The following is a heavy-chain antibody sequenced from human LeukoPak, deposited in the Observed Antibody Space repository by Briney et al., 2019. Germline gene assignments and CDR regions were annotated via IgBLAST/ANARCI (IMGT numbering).Heavy chain of an antibody. V-gene: IGHV3-49*03. CDR2: IRSKAHDGTI. Sequence: GGSLRLSCTASGFTFGDYGMSWFRQAPGKGPEWVSFIRSKAHDGTIEYAASVKGRFTISRDDSKSIAYLQMNSLKTEDTAVYYCTRNPYYDFCCFDYWGQGTLVTVSS. J-gene: IGHJ4*02. CDR1: GFTFGDYG. CDR3: TRNPYYDFCCFDY. D-gene: IGHD3-3*01.